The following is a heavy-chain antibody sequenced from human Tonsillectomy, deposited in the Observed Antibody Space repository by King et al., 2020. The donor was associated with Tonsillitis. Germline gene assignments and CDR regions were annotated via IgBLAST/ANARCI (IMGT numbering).Heavy chain of an antibody. D-gene: IGHD2-2*01. CDR2: INHSENT. CDR3: ARRYCSSTSCYPYYYYYMDV. CDR1: GGSFSGYY. J-gene: IGHJ6*03. V-gene: IGHV4-34*01. Sequence: HVQLQQWGAGLLKPSENLSLTCAVYGGSFSGYYWSWIRQPPGKGLEWIGEINHSENTNYNPSLKSRVTISVDTSKNQFSLKLTSVTAADTALYYCARRYCSSTSCYPYYYYYMDVWGEGTSVAVSS.